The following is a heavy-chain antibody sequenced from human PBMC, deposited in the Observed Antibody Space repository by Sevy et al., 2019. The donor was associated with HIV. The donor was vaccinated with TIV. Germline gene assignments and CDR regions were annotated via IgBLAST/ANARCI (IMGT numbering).Heavy chain of an antibody. CDR1: GYSISSGYY. CDR3: ASRDIGYGSGSPRDAFDI. CDR2: IYHSGST. J-gene: IGHJ3*02. V-gene: IGHV4-38-2*01. D-gene: IGHD3-10*01. Sequence: SETLSLTCAVSGYSISSGYYWGWIRQPPGKGLEWIGSIYHSGSTYYNPSLKSRVTISVDTSKNQFSLKLSSVTAADTAVYYCASRDIGYGSGSPRDAFDIWGQGTMVTVSS.